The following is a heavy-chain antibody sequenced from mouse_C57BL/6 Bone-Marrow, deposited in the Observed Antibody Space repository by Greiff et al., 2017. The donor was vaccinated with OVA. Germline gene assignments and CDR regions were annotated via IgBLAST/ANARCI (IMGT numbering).Heavy chain of an antibody. V-gene: IGHV1-55*01. CDR3: ARDYGSSGGAWDY. J-gene: IGHJ4*01. CDR1: GYTFTNNW. CDR2: VFPGSGGS. D-gene: IGHD1-1*01. Sequence: QVQLQQPGAELVKPGASVKMSCRASGYTFTNNWITWVRQRPGQGLEWIGDVFPGSGGSNNNEKFKRRATLTVDTSSSTAYMQLSSLTSEDSAVYYCARDYGSSGGAWDYWGQGTSVTVSS.